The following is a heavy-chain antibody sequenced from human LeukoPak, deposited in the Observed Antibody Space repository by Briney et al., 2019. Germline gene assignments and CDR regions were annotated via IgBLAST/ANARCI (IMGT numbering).Heavy chain of an antibody. CDR3: AKERESSGYFDY. J-gene: IGHJ4*02. D-gene: IGHD3-22*01. CDR1: GFTFSTYA. V-gene: IGHV3-23*01. CDR2: ISGSGVRT. Sequence: SGGSLRLSCAASGFTFSTYAMSWVRQAAGEGLEWVSAISGSGVRTYYADSVKGRFTISRDNSKKTLYLQMSSLRAEDTAVYYCAKERESSGYFDYWGQGALVTVSS.